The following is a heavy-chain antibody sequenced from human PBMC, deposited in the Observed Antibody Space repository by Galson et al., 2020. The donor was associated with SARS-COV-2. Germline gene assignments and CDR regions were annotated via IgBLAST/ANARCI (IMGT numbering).Heavy chain of an antibody. Sequence: SETLSLTCSLCGGSIRTSNYYWGWIRQPPGKGLEWIGSFYYGGDTYYNPSLQSRVTISPDTSKNQFSLKLRSVTAADTAVYYCARDYSSSSGADFWGQGTLVTVSS. CDR3: ARDYSSSSGADF. CDR1: GGSIRTSNYY. J-gene: IGHJ4*02. CDR2: FYYGGDT. D-gene: IGHD6-6*01. V-gene: IGHV4-39*07.